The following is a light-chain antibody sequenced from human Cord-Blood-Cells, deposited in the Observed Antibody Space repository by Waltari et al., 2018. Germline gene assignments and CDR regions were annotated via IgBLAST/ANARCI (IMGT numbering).Light chain of an antibody. CDR2: GAS. Sequence: EIVLTQSPGTLSLSPGERATLSCRASQSVSSSYLAWYQQKPGQAPRLLSYGASSRATGIPDRFSGSGSGTYFTLTISRLGPEDFAVYYCQQYGSSPTFGQGTKVEIK. CDR1: QSVSSSY. J-gene: IGKJ1*01. CDR3: QQYGSSPT. V-gene: IGKV3-20*01.